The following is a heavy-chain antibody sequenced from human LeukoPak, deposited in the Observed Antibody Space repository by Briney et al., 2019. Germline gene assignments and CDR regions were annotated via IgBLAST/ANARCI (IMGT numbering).Heavy chain of an antibody. CDR3: ARATEWSWFDP. J-gene: IGHJ5*02. CDR1: GFTFSSYW. V-gene: IGHV3-7*01. CDR2: IKQDGSEK. D-gene: IGHD2-8*01. Sequence: PGGSLRLSCAASGFTFSSYWMSWVRQAPGKGLEWVANIKQDGSEKYYADSVKGRFTISRDNSKNTLYLQMNSLRAEDTAVYYCARATEWSWFDPWGQGTLVTVSS.